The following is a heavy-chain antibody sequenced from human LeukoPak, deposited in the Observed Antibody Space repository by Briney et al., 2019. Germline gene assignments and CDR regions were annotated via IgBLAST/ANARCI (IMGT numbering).Heavy chain of an antibody. CDR1: GLTISDYS. CDR3: TRDPEALDY. V-gene: IGHV3-48*02. J-gene: IGHJ4*02. CDR2: IRKITTTT. Sequence: PGGSLRLSCAASGLTISDYSMNWVRQAPGKGLEWISYIRKITTTTYYADSVRGRFASSRDNAKNAVYLQMNSLRDDDTAVYYCTRDPEALDYWGQGTLVTVSS.